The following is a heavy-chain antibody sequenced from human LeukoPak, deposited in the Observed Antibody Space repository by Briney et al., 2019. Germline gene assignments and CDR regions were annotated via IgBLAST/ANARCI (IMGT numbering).Heavy chain of an antibody. CDR1: GVTISSYY. CDR2: IYTSGSN. J-gene: IGHJ4*02. CDR3: ARGQDYDFWSGYFLRDDYFDY. V-gene: IGHV4-4*07. D-gene: IGHD3-3*01. Sequence: SETLSLTCTVSGVTISSYYWSWLRQPPGKGLEWFVRIYTSGSNNYHPSLKSRVTMSVDTSKNQFSLKLNSVTAADTAVYYCARGQDYDFWSGYFLRDDYFDYWGQGTLVTVSS.